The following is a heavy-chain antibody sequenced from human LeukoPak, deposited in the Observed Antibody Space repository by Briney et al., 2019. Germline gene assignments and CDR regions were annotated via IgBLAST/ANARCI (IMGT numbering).Heavy chain of an antibody. D-gene: IGHD3-10*01. V-gene: IGHV3-11*04. J-gene: IGHJ6*03. CDR1: GFTFSDSY. CDR2: ISSGGSTI. Sequence: PGGSLRLSCAASGFTFSDSYMSWIRQAPGKGLERVSYISSGGSTIHYADSVKGRFTISRDNTKSSLYLQMNSLRAEDTAVYYCARIGSYGSGYYHYYYMDVWGKGTTVTVSS. CDR3: ARIGSYGSGYYHYYYMDV.